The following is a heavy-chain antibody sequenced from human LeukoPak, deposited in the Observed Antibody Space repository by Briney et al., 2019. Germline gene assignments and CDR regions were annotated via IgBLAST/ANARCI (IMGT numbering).Heavy chain of an antibody. J-gene: IGHJ5*02. V-gene: IGHV4-59*01. CDR2: IYYSGST. CDR3: ARGPYKAQLGDT. CDR1: GGSINSDY. Sequence: SETLSLTCTVSGGSINSDYWSWIRQPPGKGLEWIGHIYYSGSTNYNPSLKNRVTISLDTSKSQFSLKLSSVTAADTAVYYCARGPYKAQLGDTWGQGTLVTVSS. D-gene: IGHD1-1*01.